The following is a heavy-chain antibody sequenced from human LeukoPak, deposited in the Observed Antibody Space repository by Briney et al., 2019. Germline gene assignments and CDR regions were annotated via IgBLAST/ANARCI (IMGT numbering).Heavy chain of an antibody. V-gene: IGHV3-30*03. CDR1: GFNFNIYN. CDR3: AREHTSII. D-gene: IGHD5-18*01. Sequence: PGGSLRLSCAASGFNFNIYNMHWVRQAPGKGLEWVAVISHNGIKEDYSESVKGRFTISRDNSKSTLYLQLNSLSAEDAAAYYCAREHTSIIWGQGTLVTVSS. J-gene: IGHJ4*02. CDR2: ISHNGIKE.